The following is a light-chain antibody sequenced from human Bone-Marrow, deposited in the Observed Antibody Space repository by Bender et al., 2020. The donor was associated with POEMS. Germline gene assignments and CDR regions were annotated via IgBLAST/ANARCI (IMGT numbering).Light chain of an antibody. Sequence: QSALTQPASMSASPGQSITISCTGANNLVSWYQQHPGKPPKLIISEVSNRPSGVSDRFSGSKSGNTASLTISGLQAEDEADYYCCSYAGGTNHWVFGGGTKVTVL. CDR1: NNL. V-gene: IGLV2-23*02. J-gene: IGLJ3*02. CDR3: CSYAGGTNHWV. CDR2: EVS.